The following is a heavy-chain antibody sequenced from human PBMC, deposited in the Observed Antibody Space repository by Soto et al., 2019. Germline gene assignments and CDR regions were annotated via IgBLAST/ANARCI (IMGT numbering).Heavy chain of an antibody. J-gene: IGHJ6*02. Sequence: XETLALTCSVSGGSLSDYYWSWIRQSPDKGLEYIAYSSYGGITNLNGALYGRVTMSIDTSKNQFSLKLDSVTAADTAVYYCARDRRVTNSWSPGDSYHYGLDVSGQGTTVTVSS. CDR1: GGSLSDYY. CDR3: ARDRRVTNSWSPGDSYHYGLDV. CDR2: SSYGGIT. V-gene: IGHV4-59*12. D-gene: IGHD6-13*01.